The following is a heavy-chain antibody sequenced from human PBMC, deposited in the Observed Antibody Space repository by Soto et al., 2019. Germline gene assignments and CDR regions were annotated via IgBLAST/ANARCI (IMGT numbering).Heavy chain of an antibody. J-gene: IGHJ4*02. CDR1: GGSFSGYY. D-gene: IGHD4-17*01. V-gene: IGHV4-34*01. CDR2: INHSGST. CDR3: ARGLDYGDYGVDY. Sequence: PSETLSLTCAVYGGSFSGYYWSWIRQPPGKGLEWIGEINHSGSTNYNPSLKSRVTISVDTSKNQFSLKLSSVTAADTAVYYCARGLDYGDYGVDYWGKGTLVTVSS.